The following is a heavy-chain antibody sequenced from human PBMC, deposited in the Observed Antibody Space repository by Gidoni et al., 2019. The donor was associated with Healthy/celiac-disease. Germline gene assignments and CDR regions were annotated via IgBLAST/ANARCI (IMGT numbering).Heavy chain of an antibody. V-gene: IGHV4-31*03. CDR3: AGSSGWIHFDY. CDR2: FYYSGLT. J-gene: IGHJ4*02. CDR1: GGSISSGGYY. Sequence: QVQLQESGPGLVKPSQTLSLTCSVSGGSISSGGYYWSWIRRHPGKGLEWIGYFYYSGLTDYNPSLKSRVTISVDTSKNQFSVKLSSVTAADTAGYYCAGSSGWIHFDYWGQGTLVTVSS. D-gene: IGHD3-22*01.